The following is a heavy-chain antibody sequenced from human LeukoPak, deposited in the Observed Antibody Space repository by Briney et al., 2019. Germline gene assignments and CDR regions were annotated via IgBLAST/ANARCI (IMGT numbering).Heavy chain of an antibody. J-gene: IGHJ4*02. CDR2: ISGSSSYI. V-gene: IGHV3-21*01. CDR1: GFTFSSYS. Sequence: GGSLRLSCAASGFTFSSYSINWVRQAPGKGLEWVSSISGSSSYIYYADSVKGRFTISRDNAKNSLYLQMNSLRAEDTAVYYCARDYGGSSPFDYWGQGTLVTVSS. D-gene: IGHD4-23*01. CDR3: ARDYGGSSPFDY.